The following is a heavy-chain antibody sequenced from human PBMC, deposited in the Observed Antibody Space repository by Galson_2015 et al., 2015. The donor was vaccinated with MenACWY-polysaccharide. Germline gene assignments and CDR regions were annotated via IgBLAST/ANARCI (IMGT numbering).Heavy chain of an antibody. CDR2: VSGSGGTT. D-gene: IGHD2-2*02. Sequence: SLRLSCAASGFTFSSYVMTWVRQAPGKGLEWVSGVSGSGGTTDYADSVKGRFTISRDNSRSTVYLHMNSLRAEDTAVYYCATVPAAILGLNDYYYDGLEVWGQGTTVTVSS. CDR3: ATVPAAILGLNDYYYDGLEV. V-gene: IGHV3-23*01. J-gene: IGHJ6*02. CDR1: GFTFSSYV.